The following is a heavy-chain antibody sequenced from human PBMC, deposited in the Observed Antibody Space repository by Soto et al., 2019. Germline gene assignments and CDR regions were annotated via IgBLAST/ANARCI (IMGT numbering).Heavy chain of an antibody. V-gene: IGHV4-39*01. CDR3: ARQLPVGATSWFDP. CDR1: GGSINSDDSF. D-gene: IGHD1-26*01. CDR2: LYYGGST. Sequence: TLSLTCSVSGGSINSDDSFWGWVRQSPGKGLEWIGSLYYGGSTFYNPSLKSRVTISLDTSKNQFSLRLTSVTAADTAIYYCARQLPVGATSWFDPWGQGTLVTVSS. J-gene: IGHJ5*02.